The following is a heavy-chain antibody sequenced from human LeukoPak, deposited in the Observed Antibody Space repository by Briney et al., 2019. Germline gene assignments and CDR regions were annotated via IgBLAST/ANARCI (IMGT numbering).Heavy chain of an antibody. D-gene: IGHD6-13*01. Sequence: PSQTLSLTCTVSGGSISSGDYYWSWIRQPPGKGLEWIGEINHSGSTNYNPSLKSRVTISVDTSKNQFSLKLSSVTAADTAVYYCARGFGSSWHRAAFDIWGQGTMVTVSS. J-gene: IGHJ3*02. V-gene: IGHV4-30-4*08. CDR2: INHSGST. CDR3: ARGFGSSWHRAAFDI. CDR1: GGSISSGDYY.